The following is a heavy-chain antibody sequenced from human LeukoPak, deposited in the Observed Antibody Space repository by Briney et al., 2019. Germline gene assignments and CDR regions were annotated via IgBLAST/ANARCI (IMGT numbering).Heavy chain of an antibody. D-gene: IGHD6-19*01. CDR1: GYTFTTYD. CDR2: TNPSGGST. V-gene: IGHV1-46*01. CDR3: ARHPGAVARPMGVPGGRFTMDV. J-gene: IGHJ6*02. Sequence: ASVTVSCTASGYTFTTYDMHWVRPAPGQGLAWLGITNPSGGSTSYPQKFQGRVTMTRDTSTSTVFMELSSLRSDDTAVYYCARHPGAVARPMGVPGGRFTMDVWGQGTTVTVSS.